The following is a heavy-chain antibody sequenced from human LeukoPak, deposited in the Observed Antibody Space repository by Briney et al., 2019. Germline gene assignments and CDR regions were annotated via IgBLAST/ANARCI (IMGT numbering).Heavy chain of an antibody. CDR1: GGTFSSYA. J-gene: IGHJ4*02. V-gene: IGHV1-69*06. CDR2: IIPIFGTA. D-gene: IGHD2-2*01. Sequence: SVKVSCKASGGTFSSYAISWVRQAPGQGLEWMGGIIPIFGTANYAQKFQGRVTITADKSTSTAYMELSSLRSEDTAVYYCAASAISSTSCYGYWGQGTLVTVSS. CDR3: AASAISSTSCYGY.